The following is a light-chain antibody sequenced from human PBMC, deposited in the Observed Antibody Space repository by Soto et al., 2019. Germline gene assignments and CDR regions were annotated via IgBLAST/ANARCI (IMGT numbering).Light chain of an antibody. CDR3: SSYTSSSSYV. Sequence: QSVLTQPGSMSDSPGQSITISCIGTSSDIGAFNHVSWHQQHPGKAPKLIIYDVIHRPSGVSSRFSGSKTGNTASLIISGLQAEDEADYYCSSYTSSSSYVFGSGTKATV. CDR1: SSDIGAFNH. CDR2: DVI. J-gene: IGLJ1*01. V-gene: IGLV2-14*03.